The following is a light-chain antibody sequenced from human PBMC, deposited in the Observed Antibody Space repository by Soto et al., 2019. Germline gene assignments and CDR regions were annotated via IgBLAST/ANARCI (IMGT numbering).Light chain of an antibody. CDR3: SSYTGSNNYV. CDR1: SSDIGGYKF. J-gene: IGLJ1*01. V-gene: IGLV2-14*01. CDR2: EVN. Sequence: QSVLTQSASVSGSPGQSITISCTGTSSDIGGYKFVSWYQQHPGKAPKLIIYEVNNRPSGISNRFSGSKSGNTASLTISGLQAEDEADYYCSSYTGSNNYVFGTGTKLTVL.